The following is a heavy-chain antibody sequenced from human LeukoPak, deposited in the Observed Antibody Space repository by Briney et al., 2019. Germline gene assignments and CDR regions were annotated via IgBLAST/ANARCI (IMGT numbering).Heavy chain of an antibody. J-gene: IGHJ6*02. V-gene: IGHV4-34*01. CDR3: ARGNSGYDPSRMDV. D-gene: IGHD5-12*01. Sequence: QPSETLSLTCAVYGGSFSGYYWSWIRQPPGKGLEWIGEINHSGSTNYNPSLKSRVTISVDTSNNQFSLKVSSVTAADTAVYYCARGNSGYDPSRMDVWGQGTTVTVSS. CDR2: INHSGST. CDR1: GGSFSGYY.